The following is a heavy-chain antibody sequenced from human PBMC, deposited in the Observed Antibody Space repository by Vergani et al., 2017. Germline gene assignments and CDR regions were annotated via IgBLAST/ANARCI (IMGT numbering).Heavy chain of an antibody. CDR2: IKQDGSEK. Sequence: EVQLVESGGGLVQPGGSLRLSCAASGFTFSSYWMSWVRQAPGKGLEWVANIKQDGSEKYYVDSVKGRFTISRDNAKNSLYLQMNSLRAEDTAVYYCARDLRGSYYYYYMDVWGKGTKVIVSS. CDR3: ARDLRGSYYYYYMDV. CDR1: GFTFSSYW. J-gene: IGHJ6*03. V-gene: IGHV3-7*01. D-gene: IGHD3-16*01.